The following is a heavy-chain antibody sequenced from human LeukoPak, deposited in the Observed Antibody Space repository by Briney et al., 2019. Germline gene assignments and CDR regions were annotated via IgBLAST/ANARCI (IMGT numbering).Heavy chain of an antibody. CDR1: GYTFTGYY. J-gene: IGHJ4*02. V-gene: IGHV1-2*06. CDR2: INPNSGGT. CDR3: ARDGSSGGFDY. D-gene: IGHD6-13*01. Sequence: ASVKVSFTASGYTFTGYYMHWVRQAPGQGLEWMGRINPNSGGTNYAQKFQGRVTMTRDTSISTAYMELSRLRSDDTAVYYCARDGSSGGFDYWGQGTLVTVSS.